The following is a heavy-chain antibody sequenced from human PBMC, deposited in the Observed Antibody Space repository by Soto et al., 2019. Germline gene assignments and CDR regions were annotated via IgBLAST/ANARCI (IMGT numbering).Heavy chain of an antibody. CDR3: AKYGDVDTALDRMAV. D-gene: IGHD5-18*01. Sequence: PGGSLRLSCAASGFTFSSYGMHWVRQAPGKGLEWVAVISYDGSNKYYADSVKGRFTISRDNSKNTLYLQMNSLRVEDTAVYYCAKYGDVDTALDRMAVWGQGTTVTVSS. CDR1: GFTFSSYG. CDR2: ISYDGSNK. J-gene: IGHJ6*02. V-gene: IGHV3-30*18.